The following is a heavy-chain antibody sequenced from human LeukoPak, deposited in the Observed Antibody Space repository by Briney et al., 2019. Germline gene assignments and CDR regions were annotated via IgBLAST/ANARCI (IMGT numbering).Heavy chain of an antibody. V-gene: IGHV3-23*01. CDR2: ISGSGGST. J-gene: IGHJ4*02. D-gene: IGHD2-15*01. Sequence: GGSLRLSCAASGFTFSNYWMHWVRQAPGKGLEWVSAISGSGGSTYYADSVKGRFTISRDNSKNTLYLQMNSLRAEDAAVYYCAKDPTQAATVDYWGQGTLVTVSS. CDR3: AKDPTQAATVDY. CDR1: GFTFSNYW.